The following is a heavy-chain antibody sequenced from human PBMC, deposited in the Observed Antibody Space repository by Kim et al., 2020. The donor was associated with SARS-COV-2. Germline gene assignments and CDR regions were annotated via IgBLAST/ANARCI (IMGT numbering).Heavy chain of an antibody. Sequence: GGSLRLSCAASGFTFSSYGMHWVRQAPGKGLEWVAVISYDGSNKYYADSVKGRFTISRDNSKNTLYLQMNSLRAEDTAVYYCAKPVGLDVDTAMGNWGQGTLVTVSS. CDR1: GFTFSSYG. D-gene: IGHD5-18*01. J-gene: IGHJ1*01. CDR3: AKPVGLDVDTAMGN. CDR2: ISYDGSNK. V-gene: IGHV3-30*18.